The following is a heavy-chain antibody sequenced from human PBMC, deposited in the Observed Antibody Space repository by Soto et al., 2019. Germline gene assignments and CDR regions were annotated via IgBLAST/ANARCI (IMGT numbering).Heavy chain of an antibody. V-gene: IGHV4-31*03. J-gene: IGHJ4*02. CDR3: AGEGSSSSLFDY. CDR1: GGSISSGGYY. CDR2: IYYSGST. Sequence: QVQLQESRPGLVKPSQTLSLTCTVSGGSISSGGYYWSWIRQHPGKGLEWIGYIYYSGSTYYNPSLKSRVTISVDTSKNQFSLKLRSVTAADTAVYYCAGEGSSSSLFDYWGQGTLVTVSS. D-gene: IGHD6-6*01.